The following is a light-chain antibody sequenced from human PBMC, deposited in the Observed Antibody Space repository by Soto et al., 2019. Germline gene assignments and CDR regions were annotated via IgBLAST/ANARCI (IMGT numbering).Light chain of an antibody. CDR2: AAS. CDR1: QSVTVNS. CDR3: QQYGDSPLT. V-gene: IGKV3-20*01. Sequence: EILLTQSPSTLSLSPGEGVTLSCRASQSVTVNSLAWYQQKPGQAPRLLIYAASTRAADVPDRFTGSGSWTDFALTISRLEPEDFGVYYCQQYGDSPLTSGPGTKVVIK. J-gene: IGKJ3*01.